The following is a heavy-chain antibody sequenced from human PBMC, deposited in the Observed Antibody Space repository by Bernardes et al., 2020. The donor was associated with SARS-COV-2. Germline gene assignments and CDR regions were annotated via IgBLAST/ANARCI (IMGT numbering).Heavy chain of an antibody. CDR2: IYYSGST. V-gene: IGHV4-31*03. CDR3: ARVTKDELLWFGSPVGWYFDL. J-gene: IGHJ2*01. D-gene: IGHD3-10*01. CDR1: GGSISSGGYY. Sequence: SETLSLTCTVSGGSISSGGYYWSWIRQHPGKGLEWIGYIYYSGSTDYNPSLKSRVTISVDTSKNQFSLKLSSVTAADTAVYYCARVTKDELLWFGSPVGWYFDLWGRGTLVTVSS.